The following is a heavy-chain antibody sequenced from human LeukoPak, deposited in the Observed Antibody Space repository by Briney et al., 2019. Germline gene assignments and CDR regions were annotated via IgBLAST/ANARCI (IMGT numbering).Heavy chain of an antibody. D-gene: IGHD5-24*01. J-gene: IGHJ6*03. V-gene: IGHV4-59*01. CDR3: ARTGDGYNYYNYYYMDV. CDR1: GGSISSYY. Sequence: PETLSLTCTDSGGSISSYYWSWIRQPPGKGLEWVGYIYYSVRTNYNPSLKSRVNISVDMPNNQFSVKMSSVTAADTAVYYCARTGDGYNYYNYYYMDVWGKGTTVTVTS. CDR2: IYYSVRT.